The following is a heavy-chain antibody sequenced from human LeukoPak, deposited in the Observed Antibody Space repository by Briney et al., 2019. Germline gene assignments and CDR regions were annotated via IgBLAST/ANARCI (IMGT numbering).Heavy chain of an antibody. D-gene: IGHD5-24*01. J-gene: IGHJ4*02. CDR3: ARERDGYNSPNFDY. V-gene: IGHV3-21*01. Sequence: PGGSLRLSCAASGFTFSSYSMNWVRQAPGKGLEWVSSISSSSSYIYYADSVKGRFTISIDNAKNSLYLQMNSLRAEDTAVYYCARERDGYNSPNFDYWGQGTLVTVSS. CDR2: ISSSSSYI. CDR1: GFTFSSYS.